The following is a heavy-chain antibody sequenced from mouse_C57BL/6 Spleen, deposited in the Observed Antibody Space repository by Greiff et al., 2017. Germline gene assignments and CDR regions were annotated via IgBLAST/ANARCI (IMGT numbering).Heavy chain of an antibody. J-gene: IGHJ4*01. CDR3: TRGGITTVVECAMDY. CDR1: GFTFSSYA. CDR2: ISSGGDYI. V-gene: IGHV5-9-1*02. D-gene: IGHD1-1*01. Sequence: EVMLVESGEGLVKPGGSLKLSCAASGFTFSSYAMSWVRQTPEKRLEWVAYISSGGDYIYYADTVKGRFTISRDNARNTLYLQMSSLKSEDTAMYYCTRGGITTVVECAMDYWGQGTSVTVSS.